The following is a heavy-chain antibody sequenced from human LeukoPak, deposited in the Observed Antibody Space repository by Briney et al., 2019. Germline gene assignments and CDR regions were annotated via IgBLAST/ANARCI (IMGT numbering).Heavy chain of an antibody. D-gene: IGHD2-2*01. CDR3: ARGRVTAASPFDY. Sequence: SETLSLTCAVYGGCFSAYYWSWIRQPPGKGLEWIGEINHSRSTNYNPSLKSRVTISVDTSKNQFSLKLSSVTAADTAVYYCARGRVTAASPFDYWGQGTLVTVSS. J-gene: IGHJ4*02. CDR1: GGCFSAYY. V-gene: IGHV4-34*01. CDR2: INHSRST.